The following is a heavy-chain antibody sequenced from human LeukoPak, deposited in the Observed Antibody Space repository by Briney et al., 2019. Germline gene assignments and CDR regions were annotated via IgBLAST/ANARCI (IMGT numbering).Heavy chain of an antibody. Sequence: GGSLRLSCAASGFTVSSNYMGWVREAPRKGLEWVSVIYSGGNTYYADSVKVRFTISRDNSRNSLHLQMNSLRAEDTALYYCARKSGSYLEWGQGTLVTVSS. V-gene: IGHV3-53*01. CDR2: IYSGGNT. CDR3: ARKSGSYLE. CDR1: GFTVSSNY. D-gene: IGHD1-26*01. J-gene: IGHJ4*02.